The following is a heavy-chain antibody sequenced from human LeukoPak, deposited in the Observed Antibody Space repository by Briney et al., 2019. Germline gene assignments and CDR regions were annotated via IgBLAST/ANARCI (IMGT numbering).Heavy chain of an antibody. CDR3: AKDNAMVRGVIMVYYYYYVDV. CDR2: ISYDGSNK. D-gene: IGHD3-10*01. Sequence: GGSLRLSCAASGFTFSSYGMHWVRQAPGKGLEWVAVISYDGSNKYYADSVKGRFTISRDNSKNTLYLQMNSLRAEDTAVYYCAKDNAMVRGVIMVYYYYYVDVWGKGTTVTVSS. CDR1: GFTFSSYG. V-gene: IGHV3-30*18. J-gene: IGHJ6*03.